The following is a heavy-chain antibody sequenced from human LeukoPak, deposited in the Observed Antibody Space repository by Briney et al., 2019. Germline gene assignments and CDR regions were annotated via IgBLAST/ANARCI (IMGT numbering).Heavy chain of an antibody. CDR3: ARNLYGGNLNYFDY. D-gene: IGHD4-23*01. CDR2: IYYSGST. CDR1: GGSISSYY. J-gene: IGHJ4*02. V-gene: IGHV4-59*01. Sequence: PSETLSLTCTVSGGSISSYYWSWIRQPPGKGLEWIGYIYYSGSTNYNPSLKSRVTISVDTSKSHFSLKLISVTAADTAVYYCARNLYGGNLNYFDYWGQGTLVIVS.